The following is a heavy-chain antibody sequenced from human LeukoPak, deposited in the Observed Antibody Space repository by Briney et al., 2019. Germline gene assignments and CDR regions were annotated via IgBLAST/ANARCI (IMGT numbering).Heavy chain of an antibody. V-gene: IGHV3-53*01. CDR2: IYSGGST. J-gene: IGHJ4*02. CDR1: GFTVSTNY. CDR3: AKRVLRARPGVFDY. D-gene: IGHD3-10*01. Sequence: HPGGSLRLSCGASGFTVSTNYMSWVRQAPGKGLEWVSIIYSGGSTYYADSVKGRFTISRDNSKSTLFLQMNSLRAEDTAVYYCAKRVLRARPGVFDYWGQGTLVTVSS.